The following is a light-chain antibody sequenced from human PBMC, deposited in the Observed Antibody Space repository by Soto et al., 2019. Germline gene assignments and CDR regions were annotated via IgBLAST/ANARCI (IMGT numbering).Light chain of an antibody. CDR1: SSDVGGYNL. CDR2: EVS. CDR3: CAYASSVAYV. V-gene: IGLV2-23*02. Sequence: QSALTQPASVSGSPGQSITISCTGTSSDVGGYNLVSWFQQHPGKAPKLIISEVSKRPSGVSNRFSGSKSGDTASLTISGLQAEDEADYYCCAYASSVAYVFGTGTKLTVL. J-gene: IGLJ1*01.